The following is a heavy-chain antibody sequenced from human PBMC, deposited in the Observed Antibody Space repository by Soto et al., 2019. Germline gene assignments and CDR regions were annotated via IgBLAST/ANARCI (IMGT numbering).Heavy chain of an antibody. CDR3: AKVAFPALRYSSGWCRFDY. Sequence: GGSLRLSCAASGFTFSSYAMSWVRQAPGKGLEWVSAISGSGGSTYYADSVKGRFTISRDNSKNTLYLQMNSLRAEDTAVYYCAKVAFPALRYSSGWCRFDYWGQGTLVTVSS. D-gene: IGHD6-19*01. J-gene: IGHJ4*02. V-gene: IGHV3-23*01. CDR2: ISGSGGST. CDR1: GFTFSSYA.